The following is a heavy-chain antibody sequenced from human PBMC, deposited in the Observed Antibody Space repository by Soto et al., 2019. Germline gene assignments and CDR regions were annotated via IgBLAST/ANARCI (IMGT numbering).Heavy chain of an antibody. D-gene: IGHD6-13*01. J-gene: IGHJ3*02. CDR1: GGTFSNHA. Sequence: QVQLVQSGAEVKKPGSSVKVSCKASGGTFSNHAINWVRQAPGQGLEWMGRIIPIFTTTDYAQRFQGRVTITADESTITAYMELSSLKHDDTAVYYCAREVAADGTFREDVFDIWGQGTMVTFSS. CDR2: IIPIFTTT. CDR3: AREVAADGTFREDVFDI. V-gene: IGHV1-69*12.